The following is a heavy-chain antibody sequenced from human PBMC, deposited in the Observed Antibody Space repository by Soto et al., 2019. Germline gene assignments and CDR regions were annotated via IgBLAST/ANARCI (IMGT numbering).Heavy chain of an antibody. Sequence: SEILSLTCTVSGDSISSYYWSWIRQPPRKGLNWIGYIYYSGSTNYNPSLKSRVTISVDTSKNQFSLKLSSVTAADAAVYYCARGTDKGYCGGDCYSIVWFDPWGQGTLVTVSS. CDR1: GDSISSYY. CDR3: ARGTDKGYCGGDCYSIVWFDP. J-gene: IGHJ5*02. CDR2: IYYSGST. V-gene: IGHV4-59*01. D-gene: IGHD2-21*02.